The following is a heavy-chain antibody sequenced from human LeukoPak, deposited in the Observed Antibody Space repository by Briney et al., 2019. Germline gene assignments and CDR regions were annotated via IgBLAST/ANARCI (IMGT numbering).Heavy chain of an antibody. D-gene: IGHD3-16*02. J-gene: IGHJ4*02. CDR2: INHSGST. Sequence: SETLSLTCTVSGGSISSSSYYWSWIRQPPGKGLEWIGEINHSGSTNYNPSLKSRVTISVDTSKNQFSLKLSSVTAADTAVYYCASLRLGELSVDYWGQGTLVTVSS. CDR3: ASLRLGELSVDY. V-gene: IGHV4-39*07. CDR1: GGSISSSSYY.